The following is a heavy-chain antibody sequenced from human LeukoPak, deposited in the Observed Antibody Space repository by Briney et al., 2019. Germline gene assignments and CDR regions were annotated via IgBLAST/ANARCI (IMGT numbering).Heavy chain of an antibody. J-gene: IGHJ4*02. CDR1: GGSIRSNSYY. Sequence: SETLSLTCTVSGGSIRSNSYYWGWIRQPPGKGLEWIGNIFYSGSTYYNPSLKSRVTISVDTSKKQFSLKLSSVTAADTAVYCCARHPGVAHFDYWGQGTLVTVSS. CDR3: ARHPGVAHFDY. D-gene: IGHD5-12*01. V-gene: IGHV4-39*01. CDR2: IFYSGST.